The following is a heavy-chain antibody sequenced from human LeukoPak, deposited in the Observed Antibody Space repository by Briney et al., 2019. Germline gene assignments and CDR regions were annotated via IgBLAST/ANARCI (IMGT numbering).Heavy chain of an antibody. CDR3: ARDHRDGGDAFDI. Sequence: SVKVSCKASGGTFSSYAISWVRQAPGQGLEWMGGIIPIFGTANYAQKFQGRVTITADESTSTAYMELSSLRSEDTAVYYCARDHRDGGDAFDIWGQGTMVTVSS. CDR2: IIPIFGTA. V-gene: IGHV1-69*13. D-gene: IGHD3-10*01. CDR1: GGTFSSYA. J-gene: IGHJ3*02.